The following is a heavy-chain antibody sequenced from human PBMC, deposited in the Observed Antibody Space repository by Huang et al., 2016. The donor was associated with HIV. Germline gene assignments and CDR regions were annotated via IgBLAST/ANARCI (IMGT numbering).Heavy chain of an antibody. CDR3: ARNHDFWRGRMFAISYFDV. V-gene: IGHV4-39*01. CDR1: GGCINTGRYY. J-gene: IGHJ2*01. Sequence: QMRFQESGPGLVKPSGTLSLTCNVSGGCINTGRYYWGWIRQPPGKGLEWVGSLYYTGKRHYDPSLKGRLTMSADTSKNQFSRNLSSVTAADTAIYYCARNHDFWRGRMFAISYFDVWGRGTLVTVAS. CDR2: LYYTGKR. D-gene: IGHD3-3*01.